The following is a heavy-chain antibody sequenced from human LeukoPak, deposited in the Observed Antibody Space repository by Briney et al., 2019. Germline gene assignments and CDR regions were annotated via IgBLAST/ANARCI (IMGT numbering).Heavy chain of an antibody. Sequence: GGSLRLSCAASGFTFTDYYMTWIRRAPGKGLEWVSYIDTRNKPIYYADSVKGRFTISRDNAKNSLYLQMNSLRAEDTAVYYCASYYYYYMDVWGKGTTVTVSS. V-gene: IGHV3-11*04. CDR3: ASYYYYYMDV. CDR1: GFTFTDYY. CDR2: IDTRNKPI. J-gene: IGHJ6*03.